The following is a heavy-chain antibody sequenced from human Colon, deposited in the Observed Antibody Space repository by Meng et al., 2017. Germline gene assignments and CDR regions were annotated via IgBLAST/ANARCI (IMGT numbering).Heavy chain of an antibody. V-gene: IGHV1-2*06. J-gene: IGHJ4*02. CDR1: GYTFTGYY. Sequence: ASVKVSCKASGYTFTGYYIHWVRQAPGHGLEWMGRINPNSDGTNFAQRFQDRVTMTADTSITTAHLELRSLRSDDTAVYYCVRAPLYTVTTGGVVPHFDYWGQGTLVTVSS. D-gene: IGHD3-16*01. CDR2: INPNSDGT. CDR3: VRAPLYTVTTGGVVPHFDY.